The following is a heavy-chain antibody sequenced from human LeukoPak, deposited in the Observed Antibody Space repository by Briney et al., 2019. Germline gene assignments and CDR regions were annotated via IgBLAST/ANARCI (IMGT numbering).Heavy chain of an antibody. CDR2: MYFSGST. J-gene: IGHJ3*02. V-gene: IGHV4-31*03. D-gene: IGHD1-26*01. Sequence: SETLSLTCSVSGGSIRSGGFYWSWIRQHPGKGLGFIGYMYFSGSTFYNPSLRSRVSISVDTSKNQFSLKLTSVTAADTAVYYCAKSGSSIAFEIWGQGTMVTVSS. CDR3: AKSGSSIAFEI. CDR1: GGSIRSGGFY.